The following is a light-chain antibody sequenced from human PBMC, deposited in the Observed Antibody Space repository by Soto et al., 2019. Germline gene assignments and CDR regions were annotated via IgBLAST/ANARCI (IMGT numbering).Light chain of an antibody. CDR2: EVS. V-gene: IGLV2-8*01. CDR3: SSFAGSNNFKV. CDR1: ISDVVGYNY. J-gene: IGLJ1*01. Sequence: QPALTQHPSASGSPGQSFTISCTGTISDVVGYNYVSWYQQHPGKATKLMIYEVSKRPSGVPDRFSGSKSGNPASLTVSGLQAEDEADYYCSSFAGSNNFKVFGAGTKVTVL.